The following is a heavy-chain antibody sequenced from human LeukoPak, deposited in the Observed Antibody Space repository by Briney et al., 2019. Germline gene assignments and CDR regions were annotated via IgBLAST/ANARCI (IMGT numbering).Heavy chain of an antibody. CDR1: GFTFSSYA. CDR3: ARGQKYELRYFDWLLLY. V-gene: IGHV3-30-3*01. Sequence: GGSLRLPCAASGFTFSSYAMHWVRQAPGKGLEWVAVISYDGSNKYYADSVKGRFTISRDNSKNTLYLQMNSLRAEDTAVYYCARGQKYELRYFDWLLLYWGQGTLVTVSS. CDR2: ISYDGSNK. D-gene: IGHD3-9*01. J-gene: IGHJ4*02.